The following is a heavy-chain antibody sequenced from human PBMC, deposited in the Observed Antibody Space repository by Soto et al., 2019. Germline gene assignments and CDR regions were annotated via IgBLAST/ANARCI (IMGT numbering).Heavy chain of an antibody. V-gene: IGHV1-3*01. CDR3: ARERPRRQGRWSDAFDI. CDR1: GYTFTSYT. D-gene: IGHD1-1*01. J-gene: IGHJ3*02. CDR2: INAGNDNR. Sequence: ASVKVSCKASGYTFTSYTVHWVRQAPGQRPEWMGWINAGNDNRKYSQKFQGRVTITKDTSASTAYIDLSSMTSEDTAVYYCARERPRRQGRWSDAFDIWGQGTMVTVSS.